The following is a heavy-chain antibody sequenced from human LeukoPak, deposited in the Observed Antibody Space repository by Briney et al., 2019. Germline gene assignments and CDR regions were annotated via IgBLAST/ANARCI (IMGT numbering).Heavy chain of an antibody. J-gene: IGHJ4*02. CDR3: AREVDYGDPDY. Sequence: PSETLSLTCTVSGYSISSGYYWGWIRQPPGKGLEWIGSIYHSGSTYYNPSLKSRVTISVDTSKNQFSLKLSSVTAADTAVYYCAREVDYGDPDYWGQGTLVTVSS. CDR1: GYSISSGYY. V-gene: IGHV4-38-2*02. D-gene: IGHD4-17*01. CDR2: IYHSGST.